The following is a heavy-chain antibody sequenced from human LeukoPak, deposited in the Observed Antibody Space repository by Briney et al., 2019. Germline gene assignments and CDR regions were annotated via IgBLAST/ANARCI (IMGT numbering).Heavy chain of an antibody. CDR2: IYYSGST. V-gene: IGHV4-39*01. D-gene: IGHD1-26*01. J-gene: IGHJ5*02. CDR1: GGSISSSGYY. Sequence: SETLSLTCTVSGGSISSSGYYWGWIRQPPGKGLEWIASIYYSGSTYYNPSLKSRVTISVDTSKSQLSLKLSSLTAADTAVYYCARHEYSGSYYGLSWFDPWGQGTLVTVSS. CDR3: ARHEYSGSYYGLSWFDP.